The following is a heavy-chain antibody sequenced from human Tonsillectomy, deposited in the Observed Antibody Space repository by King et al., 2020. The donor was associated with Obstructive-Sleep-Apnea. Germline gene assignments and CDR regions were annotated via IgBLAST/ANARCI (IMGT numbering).Heavy chain of an antibody. CDR2: IHASGTT. Sequence: VQLQESGPGLAKPSETLSLTCTVSGGSISSHYWSWIRQPAGKGLEWIGRIHASGTTNYNPSLKSRVTMSLDTSQNHLSLNLSSVTAADTAMYFCTRDQEDSSLLYNWFDPWGQGTLVTVSS. J-gene: IGHJ5*02. CDR3: TRDQEDSSLLYNWFDP. CDR1: GGSISSHY. V-gene: IGHV4-4*07. D-gene: IGHD6-13*01.